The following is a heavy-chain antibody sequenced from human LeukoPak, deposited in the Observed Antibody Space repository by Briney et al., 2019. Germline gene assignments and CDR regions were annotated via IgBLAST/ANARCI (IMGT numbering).Heavy chain of an antibody. CDR2: MNPNSGNT. J-gene: IGHJ6*02. D-gene: IGHD3-3*01. CDR3: ARGAPTYYDFWSGYLPNYYYYYGMDV. Sequence: ASVEVSCKASGYTFTSYDINWVRQATGQGLEWMGWMNPNSGNTGYAQKFQGRVTMTRNTSISTAYMELSSLRSEDTAVYYCARGAPTYYDFWSGYLPNYYYYYGMDVWGQGTTVTVSS. V-gene: IGHV1-8*01. CDR1: GYTFTSYD.